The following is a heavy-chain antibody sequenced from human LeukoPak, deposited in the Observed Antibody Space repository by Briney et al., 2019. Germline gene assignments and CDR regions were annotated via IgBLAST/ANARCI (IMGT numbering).Heavy chain of an antibody. CDR3: ARGPIVVVPAAMGGYYYYMDV. CDR2: IIPVFGTT. CDR1: GGTFSSYA. D-gene: IGHD2-2*01. J-gene: IGHJ6*03. Sequence: SGQVSCKASGGTFSSYAIGWVRQAPGQGLEWMGWIIPVFGTTNYAQKFQGRVTITADESTTTAYMELSSLRSEDTAVYYCARGPIVVVPAAMGGYYYYMDVWGKGTTVTVSS. V-gene: IGHV1-69*13.